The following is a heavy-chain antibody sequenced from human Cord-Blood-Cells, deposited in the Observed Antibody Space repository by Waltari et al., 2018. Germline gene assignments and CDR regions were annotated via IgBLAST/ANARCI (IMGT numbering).Heavy chain of an antibody. CDR1: GFPFSSYA. CDR3: ARSPVLRYFDWLLYFDY. J-gene: IGHJ4*02. V-gene: IGHV3-30-3*01. CDR2: ISYDGSNK. D-gene: IGHD3-9*01. Sequence: QVQLVESGGGVVQPGRSLRLSCAASGFPFSSYAMHWVGHAPGKGLEWVAVISYDGSNKYYADSVKGRFTISRDNSKNTLYLQMNSLRAEDTAVYYCARSPVLRYFDWLLYFDYWGQGTLVTVSS.